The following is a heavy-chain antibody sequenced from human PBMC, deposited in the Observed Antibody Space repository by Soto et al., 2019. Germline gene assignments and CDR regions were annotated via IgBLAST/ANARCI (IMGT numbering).Heavy chain of an antibody. J-gene: IGHJ2*01. V-gene: IGHV1-2*04. CDR1: GYTFTGYY. D-gene: IGHD1-7*01. CDR2: INPNSGGT. CDR3: ARGELELRTHWYFDL. Sequence: ASVKVSCKASGYTFTGYYMHWVRQAPGQGLEWMGWINPNSGGTNYAQKFQGWVTMTRDTTISTAYMELSRLRSDDTAVYYCARGELELRTHWYFDLWGRGTLVTVSS.